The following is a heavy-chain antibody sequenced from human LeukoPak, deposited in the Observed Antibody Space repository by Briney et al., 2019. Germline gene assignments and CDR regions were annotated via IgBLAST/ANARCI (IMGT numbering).Heavy chain of an antibody. Sequence: GGSLRLSCAASGFTFSSYEMTWVRQAPGKGLEWLSYISSIGTTIYYADSVKGRFTISRDNAKNSLYLQMNSLRAEDTAVYYCARPEPPTYSNGYMDVWGKGTTVTVSS. J-gene: IGHJ6*03. CDR2: ISSIGTTI. CDR3: ARPEPPTYSNGYMDV. V-gene: IGHV3-48*03. D-gene: IGHD4-11*01. CDR1: GFTFSSYE.